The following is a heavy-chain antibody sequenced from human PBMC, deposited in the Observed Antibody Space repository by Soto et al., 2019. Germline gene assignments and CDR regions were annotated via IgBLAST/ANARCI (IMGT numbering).Heavy chain of an antibody. D-gene: IGHD3-9*01. CDR2: ISYSGAT. J-gene: IGHJ4*02. CDR1: GASISGYH. Sequence: PSETLSLTCTVSGASISGYHWSWIRQFPGKGLECLGYISYSGATNYNPSLKSRVTMSIDTSKNQFSLKLISVTAADAAVFFCARAFACDWYTYYYDYGGQGPLVTVPS. V-gene: IGHV4-59*08. CDR3: ARAFACDWYTYYYDY.